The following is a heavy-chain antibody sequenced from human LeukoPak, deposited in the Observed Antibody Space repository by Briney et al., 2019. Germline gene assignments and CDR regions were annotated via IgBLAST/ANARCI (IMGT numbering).Heavy chain of an antibody. CDR2: ITGGSTTI. J-gene: IGHJ6*03. Sequence: GGSLRLSCAASGFTFRSYNMNWVRQAPGKGLEWVSYITGGSTTIYYADSVKGRFTISRDNAKNSLYLQMNSLRAEDTAVYYCARELTTGVVVAALKNYYMDVWGKGTTVTVSS. D-gene: IGHD2-15*01. V-gene: IGHV3-48*01. CDR3: ARELTTGVVVAALKNYYMDV. CDR1: GFTFRSYN.